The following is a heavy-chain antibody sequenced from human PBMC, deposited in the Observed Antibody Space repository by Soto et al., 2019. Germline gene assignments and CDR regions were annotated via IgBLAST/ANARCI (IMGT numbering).Heavy chain of an antibody. D-gene: IGHD6-19*01. CDR1: GGSISSCGHS. CDR3: ARGGLLPDY. J-gene: IGHJ4*02. CDR2: ISHSGST. V-gene: IGHV4-30-2*01. Sequence: SETLYLTCAVSGGSISSCGHSWSWIRQPPGKGLEWIGYISHSGSTYYNPSLKSRVTISVDRSKNLFSLKLSSVTAADTAVYYCARGGLLPDYWGQGTLVTVSS.